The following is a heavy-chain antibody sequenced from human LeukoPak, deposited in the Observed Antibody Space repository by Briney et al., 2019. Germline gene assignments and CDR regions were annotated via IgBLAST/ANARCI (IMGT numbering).Heavy chain of an antibody. D-gene: IGHD6-19*01. CDR1: GGSFSGYY. CDR2: INHSGST. Sequence: SETLSLTCAVYGGSFSGYYWSWIRQPPGKGLEWIGEINHSGSTNYNPSLKSRVTISVDTSKNQFSLKLSSATAADTAVYYCARLSSGWPYYFDYWGQGTLVTVSS. V-gene: IGHV4-34*01. J-gene: IGHJ4*02. CDR3: ARLSSGWPYYFDY.